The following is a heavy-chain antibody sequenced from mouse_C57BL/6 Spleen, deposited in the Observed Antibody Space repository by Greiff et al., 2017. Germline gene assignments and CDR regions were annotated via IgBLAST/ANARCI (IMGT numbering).Heavy chain of an antibody. D-gene: IGHD1-1*01. CDR1: GYSFTGYY. CDR2: INPGTGGT. V-gene: IGHV1-42*01. CDR3: ARAGYGSIWYFEG. Sequence: EVQLQQSGPELVKPGASVKISCKASGYSFTGYYMNWVKQSPEKSLEWIGEINPGTGGTTYNQKVKAKATLTVDKASSTAYMQLKSLTSEDSAVYYCARAGYGSIWYFEGWGTGTTVTVSS. J-gene: IGHJ1*03.